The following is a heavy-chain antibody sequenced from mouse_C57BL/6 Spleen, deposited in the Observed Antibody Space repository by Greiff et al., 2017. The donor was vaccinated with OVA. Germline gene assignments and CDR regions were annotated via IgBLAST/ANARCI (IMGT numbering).Heavy chain of an antibody. D-gene: IGHD1-1*01. CDR3: ARYYYGT. Sequence: VQLQESGAELAKPGASVKLSCKASGYTFTSYWMHWVKQRPGQGLEWIGYINPSSGYTKYNQKFKDKAILTADKSSSTAYMQLSSLTYEDSAVYYCARYYYGTWGQGTTLTVSS. CDR2: INPSSGYT. V-gene: IGHV1-7*01. J-gene: IGHJ2*01. CDR1: GYTFTSYW.